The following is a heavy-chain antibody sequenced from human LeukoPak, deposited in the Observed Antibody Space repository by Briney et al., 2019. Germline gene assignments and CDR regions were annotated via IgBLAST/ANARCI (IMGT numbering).Heavy chain of an antibody. CDR1: GFRFISYG. J-gene: IGHJ4*02. V-gene: IGHV3-30*18. CDR2: ITYDEVYK. D-gene: IGHD3-10*01. CDR3: AKDRISMVRSSDIDN. Sequence: LGGALGLSFAASGFRFISYGMHWGRQAPGKGLEWVALITYDEVYKNYRDSGKGRLTISRDNSNNTLYLQMNSLRPEDTAVYYCAKDRISMVRSSDIDNWGQGTLVTVSS.